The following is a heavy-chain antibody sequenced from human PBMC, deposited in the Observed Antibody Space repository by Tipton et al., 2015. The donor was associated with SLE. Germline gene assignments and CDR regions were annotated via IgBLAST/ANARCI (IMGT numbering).Heavy chain of an antibody. CDR3: AKSPYRGNPGGFDY. D-gene: IGHD2-21*01. V-gene: IGHV3-23*01. CDR1: GFTFSSYD. Sequence: SLRLSCAASGFTFSSYDMSWVRQAPGKGLEWVSSINNNGFHTYYADSVKGRFTISRDNSKYTLSLQMSSLRAEDTAVYYCAKSPYRGNPGGFDYWGQGTQVTVST. CDR2: INNNGFHT. J-gene: IGHJ4*02.